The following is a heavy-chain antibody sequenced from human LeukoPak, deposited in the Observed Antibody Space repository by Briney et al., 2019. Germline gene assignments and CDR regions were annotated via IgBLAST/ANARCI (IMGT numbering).Heavy chain of an antibody. Sequence: PGGSLRLSCAASGFTFDDYGMSWVRQAPGKVLEWVSGINWDVGRTGYADSVKRRFTISRDNAKNSLYLQMNSLRAEDTALYYCARAIRGYYGQFDPWGQGTLVTVSS. CDR2: INWDVGRT. CDR1: GFTFDDYG. CDR3: ARAIRGYYGQFDP. V-gene: IGHV3-20*04. J-gene: IGHJ5*02. D-gene: IGHD3-10*01.